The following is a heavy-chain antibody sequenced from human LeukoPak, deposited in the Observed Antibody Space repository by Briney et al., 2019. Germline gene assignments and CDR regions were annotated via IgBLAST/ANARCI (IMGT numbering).Heavy chain of an antibody. CDR3: ARVGPLVTANLLPDY. V-gene: IGHV3-23*01. CDR2: ISGRDVT. D-gene: IGHD2-15*01. J-gene: IGHJ4*02. CDR1: GFTFSRYS. Sequence: PGGSLRLSCAASGFTFSRYSVNWVRQAPGKGLEWVSGISGRDVTYYADSVKGRLTISRDSSKNTLYLQMNSLRAEDTAVYYCARVGPLVTANLLPDYWGQGTLVTVSS.